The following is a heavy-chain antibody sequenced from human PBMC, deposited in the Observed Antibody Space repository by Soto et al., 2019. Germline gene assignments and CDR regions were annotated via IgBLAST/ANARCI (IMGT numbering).Heavy chain of an antibody. V-gene: IGHV3-66*01. D-gene: IGHD3-9*01. J-gene: IGHJ4*02. Sequence: GGSLRLSCAASGFTVITNYVSWVRQAPGKGLEWVSVIYSDGNTKYADSVKGRFTISRDNSKNTLDLQMNSLRAEDTAVYYCARYEIIYDILTGYFSYYFDYWGQGTLVTVSS. CDR3: ARYEIIYDILTGYFSYYFDY. CDR2: IYSDGNT. CDR1: GFTVITNY.